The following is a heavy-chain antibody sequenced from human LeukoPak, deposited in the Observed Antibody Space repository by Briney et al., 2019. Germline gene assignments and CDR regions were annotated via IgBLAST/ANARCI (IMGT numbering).Heavy chain of an antibody. CDR2: ISYDGSNK. CDR1: GFTFSNYG. Sequence: GGSLRLSCGASGFTFSNYGMHWVRQAPGKGLEWVTLISYDGSNKYYADSVKGRFTISRDNSKNTLYLQMNSLRAGDTAVYYCARDCTGGTCYDAFDIWGQGTMVTVSS. CDR3: ARDCTGGTCYDAFDI. D-gene: IGHD2-15*01. J-gene: IGHJ3*02. V-gene: IGHV3-30*03.